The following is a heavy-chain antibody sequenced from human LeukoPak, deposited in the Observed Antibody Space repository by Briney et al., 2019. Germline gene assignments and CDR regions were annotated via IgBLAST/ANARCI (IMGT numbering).Heavy chain of an antibody. Sequence: GGSLRLSCAASGFTFRNYWMSWVRQAPGKGLEWVANVKGDGSEKYYVDSVKGRFTISRDNAKNSLFLQMNSLRAEDTAVYYCANLRLLGFDSWGQGTLVSVSS. CDR3: ANLRLLGFDS. CDR1: GFTFRNYW. D-gene: IGHD2-21*02. V-gene: IGHV3-7*01. CDR2: VKGDGSEK. J-gene: IGHJ4*02.